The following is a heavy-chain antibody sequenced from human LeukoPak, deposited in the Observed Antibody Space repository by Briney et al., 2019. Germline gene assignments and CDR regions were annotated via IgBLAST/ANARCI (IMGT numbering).Heavy chain of an antibody. Sequence: PGGSLRLSCAASGFTFDDYAMHWVRQAPGKGLEWVSGISWNSGSIGYADSVKGRFTISRDNAKNSLYLQMNSLRAEDTALYYCAKDAGIAAAGPHFDYWGQGTLVTVSS. CDR1: GFTFDDYA. CDR2: ISWNSGSI. D-gene: IGHD6-13*01. CDR3: AKDAGIAAAGPHFDY. J-gene: IGHJ4*02. V-gene: IGHV3-9*01.